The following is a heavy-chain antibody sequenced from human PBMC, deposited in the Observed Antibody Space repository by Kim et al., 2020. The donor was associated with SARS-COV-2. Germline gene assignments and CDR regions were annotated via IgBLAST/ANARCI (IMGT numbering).Heavy chain of an antibody. CDR1: GGSISSSSYY. D-gene: IGHD6-13*01. CDR2: IYYSGST. V-gene: IGHV4-39*01. Sequence: SETLSLTCTVSGGSISSSSYYWGWIRQPPGKGLEWIGSIYYSGSTYYNPSLKSRVTISVDTSKNQFSLKLSSVTAADTAVYYCARHKDGSGIAAAGPFDYWGQGTLVTVSS. CDR3: ARHKDGSGIAAAGPFDY. J-gene: IGHJ4*02.